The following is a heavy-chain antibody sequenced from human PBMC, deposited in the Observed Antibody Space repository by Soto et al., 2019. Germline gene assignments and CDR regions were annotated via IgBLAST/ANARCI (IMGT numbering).Heavy chain of an antibody. J-gene: IGHJ5*02. CDR2: ISGSGGST. D-gene: IGHD3-3*01. Sequence: VGSLRLSCASSVFTFSSYAMSCVRQSPGKWLEWVSAISGSGGSTYYADSVKGRFTISRDNSKNTLYLQMNSLRAEDTAVYYCAKGITIFRVTGDQGGFEPWGQGTLVTVSS. CDR1: VFTFSSYA. CDR3: AKGITIFRVTGDQGGFEP. V-gene: IGHV3-23*01.